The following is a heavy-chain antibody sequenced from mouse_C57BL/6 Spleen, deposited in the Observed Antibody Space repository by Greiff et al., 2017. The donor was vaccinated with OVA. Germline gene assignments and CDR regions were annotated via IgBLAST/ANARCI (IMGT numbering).Heavy chain of an antibody. Sequence: QVQLKQPGAELVRPGSSVKLSCKASGYTFTSYWMHWVKQRPIQGLEWIGNIDPSDSETHYNQKFKDKATLTVDKSSSTAYMQLSSLTSEDSAVYYCARRGSYDYFDYWGQGTTLTVSS. CDR3: ARRGSYDYFDY. CDR1: GYTFTSYW. CDR2: IDPSDSET. J-gene: IGHJ2*01. D-gene: IGHD1-1*01. V-gene: IGHV1-52*01.